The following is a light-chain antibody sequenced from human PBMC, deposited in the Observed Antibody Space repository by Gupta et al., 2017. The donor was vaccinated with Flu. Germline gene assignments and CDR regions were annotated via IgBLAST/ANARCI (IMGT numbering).Light chain of an antibody. CDR2: GKN. Sequence: GQTVKITCQRDSLRSYYASWYQQKPGQAPVLVIYGKNNRPSGVPDRFSGSSSGNTASLTITGAQAEDEADYYCNSRDSSGNHLVFGGGTKLTVL. CDR1: SLRSYY. CDR3: NSRDSSGNHLV. J-gene: IGLJ3*02. V-gene: IGLV3-19*01.